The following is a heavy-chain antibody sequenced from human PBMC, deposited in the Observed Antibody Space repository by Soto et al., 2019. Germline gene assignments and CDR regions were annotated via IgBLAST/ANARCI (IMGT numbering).Heavy chain of an antibody. V-gene: IGHV4-39*02. CDR3: ARRSRQITICGVVIMVEYDALDI. CDR1: GGSISSSSYY. CDR2: IYYSGST. J-gene: IGHJ3*02. Sequence: KPSETLSLTCTVSGGSISSSSYYWGWIRQPPGKGLEWIGSIYYSGSTYYNPSLKSRVTISVDTSKNHFSLTLSSVTAADTAVYYCARRSRQITICGVVIMVEYDALDIWVQGTMVTVSS. D-gene: IGHD3-3*01.